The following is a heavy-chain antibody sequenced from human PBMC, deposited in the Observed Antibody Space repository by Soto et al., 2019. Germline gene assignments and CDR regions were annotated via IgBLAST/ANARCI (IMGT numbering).Heavy chain of an antibody. Sequence: PSETLSLTCTVSGGSISSYYWSWIRQPPGKGLERIRYIYYSGSTNYNPSLKSRVTISVDTSKNQFSLKLSSVTAADTAVYYCARSDDSSGYLLDYWGQGTLVTVS. D-gene: IGHD3-22*01. CDR3: ARSDDSSGYLLDY. V-gene: IGHV4-59*01. CDR2: IYYSGST. J-gene: IGHJ4*02. CDR1: GGSISSYY.